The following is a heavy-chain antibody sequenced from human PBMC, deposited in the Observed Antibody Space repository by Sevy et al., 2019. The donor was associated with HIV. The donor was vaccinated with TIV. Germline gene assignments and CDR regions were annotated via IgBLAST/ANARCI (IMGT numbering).Heavy chain of an antibody. J-gene: IGHJ3*02. Sequence: GGSLRLSCAASGFTFSSYAMHWVRQAPGKGLEWVAVISYDGSNKYYADSVKGRFTISRDNSKNTLYLQMNSPRAEDTAVYYCARARGFGSSGYYYDGGDAFDIWGQGTMVTVSS. V-gene: IGHV3-30*04. CDR3: ARARGFGSSGYYYDGGDAFDI. D-gene: IGHD3-22*01. CDR1: GFTFSSYA. CDR2: ISYDGSNK.